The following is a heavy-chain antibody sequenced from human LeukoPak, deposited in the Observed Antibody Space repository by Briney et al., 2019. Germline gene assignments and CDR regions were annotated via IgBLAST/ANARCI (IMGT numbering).Heavy chain of an antibody. CDR2: ISDSGSA. CDR3: ARGRTGENTYVGGYYYMDV. V-gene: IGHV4-34*01. J-gene: IGHJ6*03. D-gene: IGHD4-17*01. CDR1: GGSFSGYS. Sequence: PSETLSLTCAVFGGSFSGYSWTWIRQPPGKGLEWIGKISDSGSANYNPSLKSRVTISVHASGNKFSLELSSATAADTAVYCCARGRTGENTYVGGYYYMDVWGKGTTVIVSS.